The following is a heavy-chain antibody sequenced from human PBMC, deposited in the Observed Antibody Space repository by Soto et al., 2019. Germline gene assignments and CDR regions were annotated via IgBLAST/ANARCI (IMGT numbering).Heavy chain of an antibody. V-gene: IGHV4-59*01. CDR3: ARVNQVVVAAKYYYYYYGMDV. Sequence: SETLSLTCTVSGGSISSYYWSWIRQPPGKGLEWIGYIYYSGSTNYNPSLKSRVTISVDTSKNQFSLKLSSVTAADTAVYYCARVNQVVVAAKYYYYYYGMDVWGKGTTVTVSS. D-gene: IGHD2-15*01. J-gene: IGHJ6*04. CDR1: GGSISSYY. CDR2: IYYSGST.